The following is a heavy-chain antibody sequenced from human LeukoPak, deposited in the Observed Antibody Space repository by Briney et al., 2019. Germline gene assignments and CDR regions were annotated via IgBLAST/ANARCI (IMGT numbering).Heavy chain of an antibody. CDR2: IYHSGGT. CDR3: AREGGRVVVVPAN. J-gene: IGHJ4*02. V-gene: IGHV4-4*02. Sequence: PSGTLSLTCAVSGGSISSSNWWSWVRQPPGKGLEWIGEIYHSGGTNYNPSLKSRVTISVDKSNNQFSLKLSSVTAADTAVYYCAREGGRVVVVPANWGQGTLATVSS. CDR1: GGSISSSNW. D-gene: IGHD2-2*01.